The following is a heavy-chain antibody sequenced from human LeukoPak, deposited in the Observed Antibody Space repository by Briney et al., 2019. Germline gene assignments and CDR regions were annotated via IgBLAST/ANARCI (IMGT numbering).Heavy chain of an antibody. Sequence: KSSETLSLTCTVSGGSVSSYYWSWNRQPPGKGLEWIGYIYYSGSTNYNPSLKSRVTISVDTSKNQFSLKLNSITTADTAVYYCARVRLSGTYLDAFDIWGQGTMVTVSS. CDR1: GGSVSSYY. V-gene: IGHV4-59*02. CDR2: IYYSGST. J-gene: IGHJ3*02. CDR3: ARVRLSGTYLDAFDI. D-gene: IGHD1-26*01.